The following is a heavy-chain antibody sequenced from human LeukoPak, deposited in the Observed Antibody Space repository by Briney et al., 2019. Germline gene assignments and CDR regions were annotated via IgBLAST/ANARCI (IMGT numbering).Heavy chain of an antibody. CDR3: ARDGPSGNLDY. Sequence: PSETLSLTCAVSGGSISSSNWWSWVRQPPGKGLEWIGEIYHSGSTNYNPSLESRVTISVDKSKNQFSLKLSSVTAADTAVYYCARDGPSGNLDYWGQGTLVTVSS. CDR2: IYHSGST. D-gene: IGHD4-23*01. V-gene: IGHV4-4*02. J-gene: IGHJ4*02. CDR1: GGSISSSNW.